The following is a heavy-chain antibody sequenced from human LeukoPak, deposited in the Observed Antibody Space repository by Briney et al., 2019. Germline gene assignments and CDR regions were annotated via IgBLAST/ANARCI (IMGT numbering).Heavy chain of an antibody. Sequence: SETLSLTCTVSSGSISSYHWSWIRQPAGKGLEWIGRIYPSGSANYKPSLKSRVTMSVDASKNQFSLKLSPVTAADTAVYYCAREEGTGYAEYWGQGTLVTVSS. J-gene: IGHJ4*02. CDR1: SGSISSYH. V-gene: IGHV4-4*07. D-gene: IGHD5-12*01. CDR2: IYPSGSA. CDR3: AREEGTGYAEY.